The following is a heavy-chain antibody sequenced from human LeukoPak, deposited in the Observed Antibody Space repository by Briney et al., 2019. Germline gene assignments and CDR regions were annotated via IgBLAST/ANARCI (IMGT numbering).Heavy chain of an antibody. CDR2: INHSGGA. J-gene: IGHJ4*02. D-gene: IGHD2-21*02. CDR1: GGSFSGYY. Sequence: PSETLSRTCAVYGGSFSGYYWTWIRQPPGKGLEWIGEINHSGGANYNPSLKSRVTISVDTSKNQFSLKLSSVTAADTAVYYCARGHPLLDYWGQGTLVAVSS. V-gene: IGHV4-34*01. CDR3: ARGHPLLDY.